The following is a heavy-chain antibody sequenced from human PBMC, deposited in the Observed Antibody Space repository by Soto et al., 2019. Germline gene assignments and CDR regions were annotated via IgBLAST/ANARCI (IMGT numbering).Heavy chain of an antibody. J-gene: IGHJ6*02. CDR3: ARDFVVGGPTINYYYGMDV. CDR1: GFTFSPYW. D-gene: IGHD1-26*01. V-gene: IGHV3-66*01. CDR2: IYSAGNT. Sequence: GGSLRLSCVASGFTFSPYWMSWVRQAPGKGLVWVSIIYSAGNTYYADSVKGRFTIPRDNSKNTLYLQMNSLGAEDTAVYYCARDFVVGGPTINYYYGMDVWGQGTTVTVSS.